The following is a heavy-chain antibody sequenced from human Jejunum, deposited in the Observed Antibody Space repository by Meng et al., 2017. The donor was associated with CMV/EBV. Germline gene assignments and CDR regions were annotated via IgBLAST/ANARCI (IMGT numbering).Heavy chain of an antibody. CDR1: GGRFSSAG. CDR2: IIPIFDTP. V-gene: IGHV1-69*05. J-gene: IGHJ6*02. CDR3: ARPTYYFYGMDV. Sequence: ASGGRFSSAGVSWVRQAPGQGLEWMGGIIPIFDTPNYAQRFQGRVTITTDESTSTAYMELSSLRSEDTAVYYCARPTYYFYGMDVWGQGTTVTVSS.